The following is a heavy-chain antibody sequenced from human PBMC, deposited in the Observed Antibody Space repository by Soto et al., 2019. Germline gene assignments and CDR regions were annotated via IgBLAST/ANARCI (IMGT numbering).Heavy chain of an antibody. D-gene: IGHD3-22*01. CDR2: IWYDGSNE. CDR3: ARDLSYYDSSGYYFDY. Sequence: LILSGAGSGFTPGSYGMHWARQAPVKGLEWVAVIWYDGSNEYYADSVKGRFTISRDNSKNTLYLQMNSLRAEDTAVYYCARDLSYYDSSGYYFDYWGQGTMVTFSS. J-gene: IGHJ4*02. CDR1: GFTPGSYG. V-gene: IGHV3-33*01.